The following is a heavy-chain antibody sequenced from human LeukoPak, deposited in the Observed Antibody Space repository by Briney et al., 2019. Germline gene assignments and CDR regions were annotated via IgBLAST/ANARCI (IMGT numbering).Heavy chain of an antibody. Sequence: GGSLRLSCAASGFTFSSYAMSRVRQAPGKGLEWVSTISGSGGSTYYTDSVKGRFTISRDNSKNTLYLQLNSLRVEDTAIYYCAKDQGPGYSGYDWGAFDIWGQGTMVTVSS. CDR2: ISGSGGST. CDR1: GFTFSSYA. V-gene: IGHV3-23*01. J-gene: IGHJ3*02. D-gene: IGHD5-12*01. CDR3: AKDQGPGYSGYDWGAFDI.